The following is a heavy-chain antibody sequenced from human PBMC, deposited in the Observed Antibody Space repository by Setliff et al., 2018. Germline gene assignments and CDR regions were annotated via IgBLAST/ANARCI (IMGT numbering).Heavy chain of an antibody. D-gene: IGHD6-25*01. V-gene: IGHV1-18*01. CDR3: ARGGMAAANRKGVFEY. J-gene: IGHJ4*02. CDR2: INTNKGAT. CDR1: GYTFTTYG. Sequence: ASVKVSCKASGYTFTTYGISWVRQAPGQGLEWMGYINTNKGATYYAHKVQGRLTMTTDTSTSTAYRELRSLSSDDTAVYYCARGGMAAANRKGVFEYWGQGTRVAVSS.